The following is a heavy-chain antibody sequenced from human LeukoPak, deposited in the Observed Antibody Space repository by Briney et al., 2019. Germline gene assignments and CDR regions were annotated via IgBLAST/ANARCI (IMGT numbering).Heavy chain of an antibody. CDR2: IWNDGSNE. V-gene: IGHV3-33*01. Sequence: GGSLRLSCAASGFSLSTYAMHWVRQAPGTGLEWVAVIWNDGSNEYFADSVKGRFTISRDNSKNTLYLQMNSLRAEDTAVYYCARALWSSSNTPPVGVDYWGQGHLVTVSS. CDR1: GFSLSTYA. J-gene: IGHJ4*02. CDR3: ARALWSSSNTPPVGVDY. D-gene: IGHD3-3*01.